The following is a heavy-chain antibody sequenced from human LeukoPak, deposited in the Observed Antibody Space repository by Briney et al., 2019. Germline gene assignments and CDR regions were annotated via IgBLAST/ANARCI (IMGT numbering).Heavy chain of an antibody. V-gene: IGHV3-23*01. D-gene: IGHD1-26*01. CDR2: ISGSGGST. CDR1: GFTFSSYA. J-gene: IGHJ4*02. CDR3: AKSPFNSGLLAY. Sequence: GGSLRLSCAASGFTFSSYAMSWVRQAPGRGLEWVSAISGSGGSTYYADSVKGRFTISRDNSKNTLYLQMNSLRAEDTAVYYCAKSPFNSGLLAYWGQGTLVTVSS.